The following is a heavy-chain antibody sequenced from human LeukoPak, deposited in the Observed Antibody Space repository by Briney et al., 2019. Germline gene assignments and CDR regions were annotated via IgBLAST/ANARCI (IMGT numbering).Heavy chain of an antibody. J-gene: IGHJ4*02. D-gene: IGHD6-13*01. CDR2: IKHSGST. CDR1: GGSFSGNY. Sequence: SETLSLTCAVYGGSFSGNYWSWIRQPPGKGLEWIGEIKHSGSTNYNPSLKSRVTISVDTSKNQFSLKLSSVTAADTAVYYCARAPLWIPAVRRLDYWGQGTLVTVSS. CDR3: ARAPLWIPAVRRLDY. V-gene: IGHV4-34*01.